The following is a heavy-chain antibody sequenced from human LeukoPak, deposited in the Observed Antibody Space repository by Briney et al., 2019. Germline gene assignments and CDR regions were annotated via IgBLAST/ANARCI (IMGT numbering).Heavy chain of an antibody. V-gene: IGHV3-30*07. CDR1: GFTFSSYT. CDR2: ISYDGSNK. Sequence: PGRSLRLSCAASGFTFSSYTMHWVRQAPGKGLEWVAVISYDGSNKYYADSVKGRFTISRDNSKSTLFLQMSSLRAEDTAVYYCASESWVYWGQGTLVTVSS. J-gene: IGHJ4*02. CDR3: ASESWVY. D-gene: IGHD1-26*01.